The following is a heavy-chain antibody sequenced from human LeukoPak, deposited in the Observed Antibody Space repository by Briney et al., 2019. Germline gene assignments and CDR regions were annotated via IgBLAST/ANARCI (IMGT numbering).Heavy chain of an antibody. Sequence: GRSLRLFCAACVFTCSSYDMHWVREAPAKALELVAVISYDGSNKYYADSVKGRFTISRDNSKNTLYLQMNSLRAEDTAVYYCARAGDSSGWYYFDYWGQGTLVTVSS. D-gene: IGHD6-19*01. CDR1: VFTCSSYD. V-gene: IGHV3-30*04. CDR3: ARAGDSSGWYYFDY. J-gene: IGHJ4*02. CDR2: ISYDGSNK.